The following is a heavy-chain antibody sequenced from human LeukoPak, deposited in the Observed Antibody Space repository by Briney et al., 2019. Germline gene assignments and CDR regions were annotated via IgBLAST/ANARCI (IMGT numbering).Heavy chain of an antibody. CDR1: GYSSTYVFTTYP. V-gene: IGHV1-46*01. D-gene: IGHD2-8*01. Sequence: ASVKVSCKASGYSSTYVFTTYPIHWVRQAPGQGLEWLGMINLRGDATIYAQKFQGRVTMTSDSSTTTVYMELSSLKSEDTGLYYCVRKWSSRDWFDPWGQGTLVTVSS. CDR3: VRKWSSRDWFDP. J-gene: IGHJ5*02. CDR2: INLRGDAT.